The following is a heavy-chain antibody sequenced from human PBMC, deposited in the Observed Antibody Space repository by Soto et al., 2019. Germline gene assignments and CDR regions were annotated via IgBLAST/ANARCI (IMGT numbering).Heavy chain of an antibody. CDR2: INSDGSTT. CDR3: ERGRPFDY. V-gene: IGHV3-74*01. Sequence: EVQLVESGGGLVQPGGSLSLSCAASGFLFSSYWMHSVRQAPGRGLVWVSHINSDGSTTEYADSGKRPFNLSRDTAKNTLLLXMNSLRSEDTAVSFCERGRPFDYWGQGTLVTLSS. CDR1: GFLFSSYW. J-gene: IGHJ4*02.